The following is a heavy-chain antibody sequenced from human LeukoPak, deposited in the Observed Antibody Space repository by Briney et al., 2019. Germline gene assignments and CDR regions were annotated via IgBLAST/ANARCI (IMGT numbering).Heavy chain of an antibody. CDR2: INHSGST. CDR3: VRHVARAFDI. V-gene: IGHV4-34*01. J-gene: IGHJ3*02. Sequence: SETLSLTCAVYGGSFSGYYWSWIRQPPGKGLEWIGEINHSGSTNYNPSLKSRVTISVDTSKNQFSLKLSSVTAAGTAVYSCVRHVARAFDIWGQGTKVTVSS. CDR1: GGSFSGYY.